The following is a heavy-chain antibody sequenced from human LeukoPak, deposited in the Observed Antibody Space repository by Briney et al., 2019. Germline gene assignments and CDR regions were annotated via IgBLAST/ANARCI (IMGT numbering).Heavy chain of an antibody. CDR1: GLTFSSYA. V-gene: IGHV3-23*01. Sequence: GGSLRLSCAASGLTFSSYAMSWVRQAPGKGLEWVSAISGSGGSTYYADSVKGRFTISRDNFKNTLYLQMNSLRAEDTAVYYCAKDLGYYDSSGYYKAFDIWGQGTMVTVSS. CDR2: ISGSGGST. D-gene: IGHD3-22*01. CDR3: AKDLGYYDSSGYYKAFDI. J-gene: IGHJ3*02.